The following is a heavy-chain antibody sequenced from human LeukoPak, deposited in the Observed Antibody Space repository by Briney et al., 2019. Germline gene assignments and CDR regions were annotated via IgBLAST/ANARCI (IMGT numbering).Heavy chain of an antibody. V-gene: IGHV4-59*01. CDR1: GGSISSYY. Sequence: SETLSLTCTVSGGSISSYYWSWIRQPPGKGLEWIGYIYYSGSTNYNPSLKSRVTISGDTSKNQFSLKLRSVTAADTAVYYCARGLVDTASYNWFDPWGQGTLVTVSS. CDR2: IYYSGST. CDR3: ARGLVDTASYNWFDP. J-gene: IGHJ5*02. D-gene: IGHD5-18*01.